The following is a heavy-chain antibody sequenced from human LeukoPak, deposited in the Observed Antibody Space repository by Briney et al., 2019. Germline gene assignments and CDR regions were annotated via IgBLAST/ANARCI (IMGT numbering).Heavy chain of an antibody. CDR2: IYYSGST. D-gene: IGHD6-13*01. CDR3: ARYSSSSYNWFDP. J-gene: IGHJ5*02. CDR1: GGSISSGVYY. Sequence: PSQTLSLTCTVSGGSISSGVYYWSWIRQHPGKGLEWIGYIYYSGSTYYNPSLKSRVTISVDTSKNQFSLKLSSVTAADTAVYYCARYSSSSYNWFDPWGQGTLVTVSS. V-gene: IGHV4-31*03.